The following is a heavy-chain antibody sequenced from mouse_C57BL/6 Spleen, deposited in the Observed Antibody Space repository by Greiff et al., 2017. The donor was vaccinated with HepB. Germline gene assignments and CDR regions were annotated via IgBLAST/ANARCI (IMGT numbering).Heavy chain of an antibody. J-gene: IGHJ1*03. CDR1: GFTFSDYG. CDR3: ARALSYWYFDV. Sequence: EVQVVESGGGLVKPGGSLKLSCAASGFTFSDYGMHWVRQAPEKGLEWVAYISSGSSTIYYADTVKGRFTISRDNAKNTLFLQMTSLRSEDTAMYYCARALSYWYFDVWGTGTTVTVSS. CDR2: ISSGSSTI. V-gene: IGHV5-17*01.